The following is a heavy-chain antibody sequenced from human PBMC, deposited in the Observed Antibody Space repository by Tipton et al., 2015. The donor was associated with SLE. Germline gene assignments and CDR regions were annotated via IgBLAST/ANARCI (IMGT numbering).Heavy chain of an antibody. CDR2: IYYSGST. CDR1: GGSISSYY. Sequence: TLSLTCTVSGGSISSYYWGWIRQPPGKGLEWIGYIYYSGSTNYNPSLKSRVTISVDTSKNQFSLKLSSVTAADTAVYYCARDPGETDAFDIWGQGTMVTVSS. D-gene: IGHD3-10*01. CDR3: ARDPGETDAFDI. J-gene: IGHJ3*02. V-gene: IGHV4-59*01.